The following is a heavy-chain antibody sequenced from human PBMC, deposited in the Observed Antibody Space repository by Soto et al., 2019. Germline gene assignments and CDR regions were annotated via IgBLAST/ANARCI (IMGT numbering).Heavy chain of an antibody. D-gene: IGHD5-12*01. CDR3: ARTSGGGYGLSFVVWDY. V-gene: IGHV4-31*03. CDR2: IYYSGST. J-gene: IGHJ4*02. CDR1: GGSISSGGYY. Sequence: PSETLSLTCTVSGGSISSGGYYWSWIRQHPGKGLEWIGYIYYSGSTYYNPSLKSRVTISVDTSKNQFSLKLSSVTAADTAVYYCARTSGGGYGLSFVVWDYWGQGTLVTVSS.